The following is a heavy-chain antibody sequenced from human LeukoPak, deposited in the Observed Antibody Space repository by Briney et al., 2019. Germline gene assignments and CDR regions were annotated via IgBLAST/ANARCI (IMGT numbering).Heavy chain of an antibody. CDR2: IYSDGSS. CDR1: GLTVSSNY. V-gene: IGHV3-53*01. Sequence: GGFLRLSCAASGLTVSSNYMSWVRQAPGKGLEWVSVIYSDGSSYYAESVKGRFTISRDNSKNTVYLQVNSLRAEDTAVYYCARGAGGTYPFDYWGQGTLVTVSS. D-gene: IGHD1-26*01. J-gene: IGHJ4*02. CDR3: ARGAGGTYPFDY.